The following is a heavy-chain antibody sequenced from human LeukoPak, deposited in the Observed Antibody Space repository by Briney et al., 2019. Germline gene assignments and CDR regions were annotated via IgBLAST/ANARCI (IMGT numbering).Heavy chain of an antibody. D-gene: IGHD5-18*01. Sequence: PSETLSLTCAVYGGSFSGYYWSWIRQPPGKGLEWIGEINHSGSTNYNPSPKSRVTISVDTSKNQFSLKLSSVTAADTAVYYCARGLADTAMVMSDYWGQGTLVTVSS. J-gene: IGHJ4*02. CDR1: GGSFSGYY. CDR2: INHSGST. V-gene: IGHV4-34*01. CDR3: ARGLADTAMVMSDY.